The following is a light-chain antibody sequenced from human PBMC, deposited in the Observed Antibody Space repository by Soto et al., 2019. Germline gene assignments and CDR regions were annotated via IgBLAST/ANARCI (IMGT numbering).Light chain of an antibody. Sequence: EIVLTQSPGTLSLSPGEGAALSCRTSQSISSSYLAWYQQKPGQAPRLLIYAASSRATGIPDRFSGSGSGTDFTLTISRLEPEDFAVDYCPLYGGSHMFSFGQGTKLEIK. J-gene: IGKJ2*01. CDR1: QSISSSY. V-gene: IGKV3-20*01. CDR3: PLYGGSHMFS. CDR2: AAS.